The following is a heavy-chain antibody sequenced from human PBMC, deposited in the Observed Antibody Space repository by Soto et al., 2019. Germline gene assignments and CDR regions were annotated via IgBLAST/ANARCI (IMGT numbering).Heavy chain of an antibody. J-gene: IGHJ6*02. CDR1: GYSFTTYW. CDR3: ARHEATYYHFYGMDV. CDR2: FHPGESDT. V-gene: IGHV5-51*01. Sequence: EEQLVQSGAEVKKPGESLKISCESHGYSFTTYWITWVRQKPGKGLEWMGSFHPGESDTRYSPSFQGHVTISADRSFTTAYLQWSSLQAADTAIYYCARHEATYYHFYGMDVWGQGTTVTVSS.